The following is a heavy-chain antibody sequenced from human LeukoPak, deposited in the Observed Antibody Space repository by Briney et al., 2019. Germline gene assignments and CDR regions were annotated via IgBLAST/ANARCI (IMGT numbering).Heavy chain of an antibody. V-gene: IGHV1-3*01. CDR1: GYTFTSYA. CDR3: ATDLTMIVVASLGY. CDR2: INAGNGNT. D-gene: IGHD3-22*01. Sequence: GASVKVSCKASGYTFTSYAMHWVRQAPGQRLEWMGWINAGNGNTKYSQKFQGRVTMTEDTSTDTAYMELSSLRSEDTAVYYCATDLTMIVVASLGYWGQGTLVTVSS. J-gene: IGHJ4*02.